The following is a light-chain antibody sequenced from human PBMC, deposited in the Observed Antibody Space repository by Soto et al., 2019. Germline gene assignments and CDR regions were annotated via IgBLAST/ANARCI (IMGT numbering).Light chain of an antibody. CDR1: QSVSNNY. Sequence: EIVLTQSPGTLSLSPGERATLFCRAIQSVSNNYLAWYQQKPGQAPRLLIYGASNRATGIPDRFSGSRSGTDFTLTISSLEPEDFAVYYCQQRSNWPPITFGQGTRLEIK. CDR2: GAS. J-gene: IGKJ5*01. V-gene: IGKV3D-20*02. CDR3: QQRSNWPPIT.